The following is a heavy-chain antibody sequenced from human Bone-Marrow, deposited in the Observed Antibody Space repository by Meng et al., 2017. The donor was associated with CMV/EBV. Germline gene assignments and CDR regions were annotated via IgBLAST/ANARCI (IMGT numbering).Heavy chain of an antibody. V-gene: IGHV4-34*01. Sequence: GSLRLSCAVYGGSFSGYYWSWIRQPPGKGLEWIGEINHSGSTNYNPSLKSRVTISVDTSKNQFSLKLSSVTAADTAVYYCARDRARGYSSGWYYGYWGQGTLVTVSS. CDR2: INHSGST. CDR1: GGSFSGYY. D-gene: IGHD6-19*01. J-gene: IGHJ4*02. CDR3: ARDRARGYSSGWYYGY.